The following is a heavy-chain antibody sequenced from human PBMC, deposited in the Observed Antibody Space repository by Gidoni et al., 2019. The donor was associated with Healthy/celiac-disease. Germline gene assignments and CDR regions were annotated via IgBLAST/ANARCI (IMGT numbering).Heavy chain of an antibody. V-gene: IGHV4-61*01. J-gene: IGHJ4*02. CDR2: SYYRGST. CDR3: ARVIAVAGKVGYVDY. Sequence: QVQLQESVPGLVKPSETLSLTSTVSGGAVRSGSYSWGWIRKPPGKRVEWIGYSYYRGSTTDNPSLKSRVTISVDTAKNQFSLKLSSVTAADTAVYYCARVIAVAGKVGYVDYWGQGTLVTVSS. CDR1: GGAVRSGSYS. D-gene: IGHD6-19*01.